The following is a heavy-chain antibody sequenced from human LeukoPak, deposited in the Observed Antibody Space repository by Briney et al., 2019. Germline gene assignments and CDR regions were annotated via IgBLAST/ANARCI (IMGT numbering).Heavy chain of an antibody. J-gene: IGHJ4*02. CDR2: INPSGGST. Sequence: GASVKVSCKVSGYTLTELSMHWVRQAPGQGLEWMGIINPSGGSTTYAQKFQGRVTMTRDTSTSTVYMELSSLRSEDTAVYYCARDGGVGGYYPEYYWGQGTLVTVSS. D-gene: IGHD3-22*01. V-gene: IGHV1-46*01. CDR1: GYTLTELS. CDR3: ARDGGVGGYYPEYY.